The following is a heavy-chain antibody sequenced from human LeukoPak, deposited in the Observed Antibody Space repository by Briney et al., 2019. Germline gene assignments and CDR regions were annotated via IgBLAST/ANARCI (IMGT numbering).Heavy chain of an antibody. V-gene: IGHV4-59*01. CDR1: GGSISSYY. D-gene: IGHD4-23*01. J-gene: IGHJ4*02. CDR3: ARADYGGANY. CDR2: IYYSGST. Sequence: SETLSLTCTASGGSISSYYWSWIRQPPGKGLEWIGYIYYSGSTNYNPSLKSQVTISVDTSKNQFSLKLSSVTAADTAVYYCARADYGGANYWGQGTLVTVSS.